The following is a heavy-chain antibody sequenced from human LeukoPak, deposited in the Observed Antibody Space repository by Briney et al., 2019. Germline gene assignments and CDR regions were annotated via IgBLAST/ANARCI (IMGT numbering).Heavy chain of an antibody. D-gene: IGHD7-27*01. J-gene: IGHJ4*02. CDR1: GFTFSNYA. CDR2: ISGGGGST. CDR3: ARANWGYDY. V-gene: IGHV3-23*01. Sequence: GGSLRLSCAASGFTFSNYAMSWVRQAPGKGLEWVSGISGGGGSTYYADSVKGRFTISRDNSKNTLYLQMNSLRAEDTAVYYCARANWGYDYWGQGTLVTVSS.